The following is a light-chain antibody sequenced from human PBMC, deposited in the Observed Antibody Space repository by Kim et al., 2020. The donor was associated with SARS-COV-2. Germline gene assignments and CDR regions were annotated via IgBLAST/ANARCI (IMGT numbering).Light chain of an antibody. CDR1: SSDVGGYNY. J-gene: IGLJ2*01. V-gene: IGLV2-14*03. CDR3: SSYTSSLLV. CDR2: DVT. Sequence: QSVLTQPASVSGSPGQSITISCTGTSSDVGGYNYVSWYQQHPGKAPKLMIYDVTKRPSGVSNRFSGSKSGNTASLTISGLQAEDEADYYCSSYTSSLLVFGGGTQLTVL.